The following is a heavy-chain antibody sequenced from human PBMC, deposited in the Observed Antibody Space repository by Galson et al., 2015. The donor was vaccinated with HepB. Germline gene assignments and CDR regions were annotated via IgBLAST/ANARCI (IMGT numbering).Heavy chain of an antibody. V-gene: IGHV1-46*01. CDR1: GYTFTSYY. D-gene: IGHD4-23*01. Sequence: SVKVSCKASGYTFTSYYMHWVRLAPGQGLEWMGIINPSGGSTSYAQKFQGRVTMTRDTSTSTVYMELSSLKSEDTAVYYCARDTVVTIGYWGQGTLVTVSP. J-gene: IGHJ4*02. CDR3: ARDTVVTIGY. CDR2: INPSGGST.